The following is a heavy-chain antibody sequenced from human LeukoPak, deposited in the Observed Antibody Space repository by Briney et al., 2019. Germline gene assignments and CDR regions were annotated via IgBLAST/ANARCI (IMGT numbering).Heavy chain of an antibody. CDR2: INWNGGSI. Sequence: GGSLRLSCAASGLTFDDCGMSWVRQAPGKGLEWVSGINWNGGSIGYADSVKGRFTISRDNAKNSLYLQMNSLRAEDTALYYCARRIVATIKGRGYYFDYWGQGTLVTVSS. CDR1: GLTFDDCG. CDR3: ARRIVATIKGRGYYFDY. J-gene: IGHJ4*02. D-gene: IGHD5-12*01. V-gene: IGHV3-20*04.